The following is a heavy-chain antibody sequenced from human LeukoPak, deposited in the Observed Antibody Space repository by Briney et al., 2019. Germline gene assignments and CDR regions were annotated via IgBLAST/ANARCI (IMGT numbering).Heavy chain of an antibody. D-gene: IGHD6-13*01. J-gene: IGHJ4*02. CDR1: GFTFSSYE. Sequence: GGSLRLSCAASGFTFSSYEMNWVRQAPGKGLEWVSYISSSGSTIYYADSVKGRFTISRDNAKNSLYLQMNSLRAEDTTVYYCARGSSSWYLDYWGQGTLVTVSS. V-gene: IGHV3-48*03. CDR2: ISSSGSTI. CDR3: ARGSSSWYLDY.